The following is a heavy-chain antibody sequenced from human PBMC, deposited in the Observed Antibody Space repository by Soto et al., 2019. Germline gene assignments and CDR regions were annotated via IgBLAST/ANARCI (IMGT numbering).Heavy chain of an antibody. J-gene: IGHJ6*03. CDR3: ARGARNWNSPYYYYYYMDV. V-gene: IGHV4-59*01. D-gene: IGHD1-7*01. Sequence: SETLSLTCTVSGGSISSYYWSWIRQPPGKGLEWIGYIYYSGSTNYNPSLKSRVTISVDTSKNQFSLKLSSVTAADTAVYYCARGARNWNSPYYYYYYMDVWGKGTTVTVSS. CDR2: IYYSGST. CDR1: GGSISSYY.